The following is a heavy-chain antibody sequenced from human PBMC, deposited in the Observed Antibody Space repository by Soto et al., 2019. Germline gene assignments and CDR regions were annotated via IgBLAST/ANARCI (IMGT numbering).Heavy chain of an antibody. CDR2: ISSSSSYI. J-gene: IGHJ5*02. D-gene: IGHD2-2*01. Sequence: LRLSCAASGFTFSSYSMNWVRQAPGKGLEWVSSISSSSSYIYYADSVKGRFTISRDNAKNSLYLQMNSLRAEDTAVYYCARDSTLYCSSTSCPSNWFDPWGQGTLVTVSS. CDR3: ARDSTLYCSSTSCPSNWFDP. V-gene: IGHV3-21*01. CDR1: GFTFSSYS.